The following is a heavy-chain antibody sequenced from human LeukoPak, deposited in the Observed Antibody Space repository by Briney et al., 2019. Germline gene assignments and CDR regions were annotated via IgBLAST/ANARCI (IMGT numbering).Heavy chain of an antibody. V-gene: IGHV3-21*01. CDR1: GFTFSSYS. J-gene: IGHJ6*03. D-gene: IGHD6-13*01. CDR2: ISSSSSYI. CDR3: ARSSRPFPNYYYYMDV. Sequence: GGSLRLSCAASGFTFSSYSMNWVRQAPGKGLEWVPSISSSSSYIYYADSEKGRFTISRDNAKNSLYLQMNSLRAEDTAVYYRARSSRPFPNYYYYMDVWGKGTTVTVSS.